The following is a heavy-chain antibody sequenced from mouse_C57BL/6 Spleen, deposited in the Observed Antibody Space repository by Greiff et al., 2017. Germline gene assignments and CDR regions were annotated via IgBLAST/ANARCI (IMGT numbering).Heavy chain of an antibody. V-gene: IGHV1-61*01. Sequence: QVQLQQPGAELVRPGSSVKLSCKASGYTFTSYWMDWVKQRPGQGLEWIGNIYPSDSETHYNQKFKDKATLTVDESSSTAYMQLSSLTSEDSAVYYCARSYGSSYGGFAYWGQGTLVTVSA. J-gene: IGHJ3*01. CDR3: ARSYGSSYGGFAY. D-gene: IGHD1-1*01. CDR1: GYTFTSYW. CDR2: IYPSDSET.